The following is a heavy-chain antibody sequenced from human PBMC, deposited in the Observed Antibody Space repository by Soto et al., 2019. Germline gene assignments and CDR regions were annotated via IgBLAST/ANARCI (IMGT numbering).Heavy chain of an antibody. J-gene: IGHJ6*02. Sequence: LRLSCAASGFTFSSYAMSWVRQTLGKGLEWVSAISGSGGSTHYADSVKGRFTISRDNSKNTLYLQMNSLRAMDTAVHYCAKSAGYSYGLGYYYYGIDVWGQGTTVTVAS. CDR3: AKSAGYSYGLGYYYYGIDV. V-gene: IGHV3-23*01. D-gene: IGHD5-18*01. CDR2: ISGSGGST. CDR1: GFTFSSYA.